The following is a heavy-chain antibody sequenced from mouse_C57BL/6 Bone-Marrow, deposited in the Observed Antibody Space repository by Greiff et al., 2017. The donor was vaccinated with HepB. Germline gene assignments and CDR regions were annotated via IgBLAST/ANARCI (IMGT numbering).Heavy chain of an antibody. CDR2: IHPNSGST. Sequence: QVQLQQPGAELVKPGASVKLSCKASGYTFTSYWMHWVKQRPGQGLEWIGMIHPNSGSTNYNEKFKSKATLTVDKSSSTAYMQRSSLTSEDSAVYYCARNYDYLVDYWGQGTTLTVSS. CDR3: ARNYDYLVDY. V-gene: IGHV1-64*01. CDR1: GYTFTSYW. J-gene: IGHJ2*01. D-gene: IGHD2-4*01.